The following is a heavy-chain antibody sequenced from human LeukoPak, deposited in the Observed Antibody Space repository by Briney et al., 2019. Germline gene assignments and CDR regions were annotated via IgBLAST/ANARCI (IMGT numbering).Heavy chain of an antibody. CDR3: AKLAHYGSGSFDY. CDR1: GFTFSSYG. CDR2: ISYDGGNK. Sequence: GGSLRLSCAASGFTFSSYGMHWVRQAPGKGLEWVAVISYDGGNKYYADSVKSRFTISRDNSKNTLYLQMNSLRAEDTAVYYCAKLAHYGSGSFDYWGQGTLVTVSS. J-gene: IGHJ4*02. V-gene: IGHV3-30*18. D-gene: IGHD3-10*01.